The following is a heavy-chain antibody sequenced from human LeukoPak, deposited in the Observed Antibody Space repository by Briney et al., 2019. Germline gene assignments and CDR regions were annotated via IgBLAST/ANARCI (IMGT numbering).Heavy chain of an antibody. CDR2: IKQDGSEK. CDR3: ARSGLFRLFQH. Sequence: GGSLRLSCAASGFTFSSYWMSWVRQPPGKGLEWVANIKQDGSEKYYVDSVKGRFTISRDNAKNSLYLQMNSLRAEDTAVYYCARSGLFRLFQHWGQGTLVTVSS. CDR1: GFTFSSYW. J-gene: IGHJ1*01. V-gene: IGHV3-7*01.